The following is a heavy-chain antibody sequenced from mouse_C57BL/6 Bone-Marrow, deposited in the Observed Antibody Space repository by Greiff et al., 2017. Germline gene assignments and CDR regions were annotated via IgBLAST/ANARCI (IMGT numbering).Heavy chain of an antibody. CDR2: ISDGGSYT. V-gene: IGHV5-4*03. D-gene: IGHD1-1*01. Sequence: EVKLVESGGGLVKPGGSLKLSCAASGFTFSSYAMSWVRQTPEKRLEWVATISDGGSYTYYPDNVKGRFTISRDNAKNNLYLQMNHLKSEDTAMYYCASNYYGSNYGYWCRGTTLTVSS. CDR3: ASNYYGSNYGY. CDR1: GFTFSSYA. J-gene: IGHJ2*01.